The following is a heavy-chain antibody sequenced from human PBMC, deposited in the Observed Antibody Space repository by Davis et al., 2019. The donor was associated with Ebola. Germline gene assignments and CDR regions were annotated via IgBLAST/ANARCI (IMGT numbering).Heavy chain of an antibody. CDR1: GYTFTSYA. CDR3: VRGSPGIVGATPFDY. V-gene: IGHV1-3*01. D-gene: IGHD1-26*01. J-gene: IGHJ4*02. CDR2: INAGNGNT. Sequence: ASVKVSCKASGYTFTSYAMHWVRQAPGQRLEWMGWINAGNGNTKYSQKFQGRVTITRDTSASTAYMELSSLRSEDTAVYYCVRGSPGIVGATPFDYWGQGTLVTVSS.